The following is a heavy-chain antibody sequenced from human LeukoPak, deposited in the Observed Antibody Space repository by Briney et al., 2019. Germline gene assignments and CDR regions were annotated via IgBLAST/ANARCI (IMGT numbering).Heavy chain of an antibody. CDR3: AKDPDGLWS. V-gene: IGHV3-30*18. Sequence: GGSLRLSCAASGFTFSNYVTHWVRQPPGKGLEWVAVISYDETTKYYADSVKGRFTISRDNSKNTLYLQMNSLRAEDTAVYYCAKDPDGLWSWGQGTLVTISS. J-gene: IGHJ5*02. D-gene: IGHD4/OR15-4a*01. CDR1: GFTFSNYV. CDR2: ISYDETTK.